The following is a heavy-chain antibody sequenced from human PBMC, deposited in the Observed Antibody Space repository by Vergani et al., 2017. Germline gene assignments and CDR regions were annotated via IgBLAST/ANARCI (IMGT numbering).Heavy chain of an antibody. CDR1: GFTFSDHY. J-gene: IGHJ3*02. Sequence: EVQLVGSGGGLVQPGGSLRVSCAASGFTFSDHYIDWVRQAPGKGLEWVGRSRNKANSYSTEYAASVKGRFTISRDESRNSLYLQMNSLRTEDTAVYYCTSCLTYSSSRYDAFDIWGQGAMVTVSA. V-gene: IGHV3-72*01. CDR3: TSCLTYSSSRYDAFDI. D-gene: IGHD6-13*01. CDR2: SRNKANSYST.